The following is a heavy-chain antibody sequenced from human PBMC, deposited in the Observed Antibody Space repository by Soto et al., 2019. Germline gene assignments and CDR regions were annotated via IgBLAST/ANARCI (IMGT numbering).Heavy chain of an antibody. Sequence: QVQLVQSGAEVKKPGSSVKVSCKASGGTFSSYTISWVRQAPGQGLEWMGRIIPILGIANYAQKFQCRVTITEDKSTSTAYMELSSLRSEDTAVYYCARYGSGSYRFDYWGQGTLVTVSS. CDR3: ARYGSGSYRFDY. D-gene: IGHD3-10*01. J-gene: IGHJ4*02. CDR1: GGTFSSYT. V-gene: IGHV1-69*02. CDR2: IIPILGIA.